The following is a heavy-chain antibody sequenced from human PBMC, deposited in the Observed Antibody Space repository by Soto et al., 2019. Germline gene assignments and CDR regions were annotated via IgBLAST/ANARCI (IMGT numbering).Heavy chain of an antibody. D-gene: IGHD2-15*01. CDR2: IKSKTDGGTT. J-gene: IGHJ3*02. Sequence: GGSLRLSCAASGFTFSNAWMSWVRQAPGKGLEWVGRIKSKTDGGTTDYAAPVKGRFTISRDDSKNTLYLQMNSLKTEDTAVYYCTTALVVVAASSAFDIWGQGTMVTVSS. CDR3: TTALVVVAASSAFDI. CDR1: GFTFSNAW. V-gene: IGHV3-15*01.